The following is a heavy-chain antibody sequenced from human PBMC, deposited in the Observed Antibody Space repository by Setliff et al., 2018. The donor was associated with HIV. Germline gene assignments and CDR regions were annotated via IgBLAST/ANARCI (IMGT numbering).Heavy chain of an antibody. Sequence: PGESLKISCKGSGYSFTNYWIAWVRQMPGRGLEWVGIIYPGDSDTRYSPSFQGQVTISADKSISTAYLQWSSLKASDTAMYYCARQGDYHILTGYYSGPHDAFDIWGQGTMVTVSS. CDR2: IYPGDSDT. V-gene: IGHV5-51*01. J-gene: IGHJ3*02. CDR3: ARQGDYHILTGYYSGPHDAFDI. D-gene: IGHD3-9*01. CDR1: GYSFTNYW.